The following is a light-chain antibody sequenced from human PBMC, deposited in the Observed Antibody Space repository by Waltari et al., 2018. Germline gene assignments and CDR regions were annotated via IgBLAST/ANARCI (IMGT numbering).Light chain of an antibody. CDR1: QTVSSY. J-gene: IGKJ4*01. V-gene: IGKV3-11*01. CDR2: DAS. CDR3: QHRSNWPPGLT. Sequence: EIVLTQSPATLSLSPGERVTLSCRASQTVSSYVAWYQQIPGQAPRLLIYDASIRVPGTPARFSGSGAGTDFTLTISSLEPEDFAVYYCQHRSNWPPGLTFGGGTKVEIK.